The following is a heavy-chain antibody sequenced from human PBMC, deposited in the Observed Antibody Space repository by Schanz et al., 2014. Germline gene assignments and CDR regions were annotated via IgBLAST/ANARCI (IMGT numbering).Heavy chain of an antibody. CDR1: GFTFSDSW. J-gene: IGHJ4*02. CDR2: ISYDGNEK. D-gene: IGHD3-22*01. CDR3: AKVWGSDYFYPFDY. V-gene: IGHV3-30*18. Sequence: QVQLVESGGGVVQPGGSLRLSCAASGFTFSDSWMHWVRQAPGKGLEWVAFISYDGNEKHYPDSVKGRFTISRDNSKNTLYLQMSSLRAEDTAVYYCAKVWGSDYFYPFDYWGQGTLVTVSS.